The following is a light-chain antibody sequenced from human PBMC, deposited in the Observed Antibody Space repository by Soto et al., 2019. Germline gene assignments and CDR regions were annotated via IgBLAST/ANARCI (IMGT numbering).Light chain of an antibody. CDR3: QQAASFPIT. J-gene: IGKJ5*01. CDR2: TGS. CDR1: QGIKNW. Sequence: DIQMTQSPSYVSASVGYRVTITCRASQGIKNWLAWYQQKPGKAPNLLIYTGSSLQSGVPSRFSGSGSGTDFTLTINSLQPEDFATYYCQQAASFPITFGQGTRLEI. V-gene: IGKV1-12*01.